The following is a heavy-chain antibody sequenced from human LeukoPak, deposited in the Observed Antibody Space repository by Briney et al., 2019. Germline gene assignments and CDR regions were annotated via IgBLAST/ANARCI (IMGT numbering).Heavy chain of an antibody. CDR1: GFTFSSYG. CDR2: IWYDGSNK. J-gene: IGHJ4*02. V-gene: IGHV3-30*02. CDR3: AKDRGRGSYYSVDY. Sequence: PGGSLRLSCAASGFTFSSYGMHWVRQAPGKGLEWVAVIWYDGSNKYYADSVKGRFTISRDNSKNTLYLQMNSLRAEDTAVYYCAKDRGRGSYYSVDYWGQGTLVTVSS. D-gene: IGHD1-26*01.